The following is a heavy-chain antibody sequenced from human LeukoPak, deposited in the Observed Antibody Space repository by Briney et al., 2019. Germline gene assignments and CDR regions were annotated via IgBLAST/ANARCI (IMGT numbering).Heavy chain of an antibody. Sequence: SQTLSLTCAISGASVSSDNAAWNWIRQSPSRGLEWLGRTYYRSWMSRWYDDYAVSVKGRIAINADTGRNQFSLQLNSVTPEDTAVYCCARGEVRGGTNFDYWGQGTLVTVSS. V-gene: IGHV6-1*01. CDR3: ARGEVRGGTNFDY. CDR1: GASVSSDNAA. CDR2: TYYRSWMSRWYD. J-gene: IGHJ4*02. D-gene: IGHD3-10*01.